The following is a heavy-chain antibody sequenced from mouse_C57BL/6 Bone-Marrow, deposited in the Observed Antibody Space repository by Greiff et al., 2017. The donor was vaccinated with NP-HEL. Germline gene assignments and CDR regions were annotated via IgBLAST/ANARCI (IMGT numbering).Heavy chain of an antibody. Sequence: QVQLQQSGPGLVQPSQSLSITCTVSGFSLTSYGVHWVRQSPGKGLEWLGVIWRGGSTDYNAAFMSRLSITKDNSKSQVFFKINSLQADDTAIYYCGKKSLLYYYAMDYWGQGTSVTVSS. J-gene: IGHJ4*01. V-gene: IGHV2-5*01. CDR1: GFSLTSYG. CDR2: IWRGGST. D-gene: IGHD6-2*01. CDR3: GKKSLLYYYAMDY.